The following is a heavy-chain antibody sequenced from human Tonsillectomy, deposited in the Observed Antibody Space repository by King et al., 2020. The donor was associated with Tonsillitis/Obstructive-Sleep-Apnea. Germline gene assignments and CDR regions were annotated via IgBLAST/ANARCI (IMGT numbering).Heavy chain of an antibody. V-gene: IGHV3-33*01. Sequence: VQLVESGGGVVQPGRSLRLSCAASGFTFSSYGMHWVRQAPGKGLEWVAVIWYDGSNKYYADSVKGRFTISRDNSKNTLYLQMNSLRAEDTAVYYCAGGRFGWDIAAAGNLLDYWGQGTLVTVSS. CDR1: GFTFSSYG. CDR2: IWYDGSNK. CDR3: AGGRFGWDIAAAGNLLDY. J-gene: IGHJ4*02. D-gene: IGHD6-13*01.